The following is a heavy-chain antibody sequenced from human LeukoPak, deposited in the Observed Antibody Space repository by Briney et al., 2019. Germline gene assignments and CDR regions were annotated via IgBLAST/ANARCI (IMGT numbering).Heavy chain of an antibody. CDR2: IYHSGST. V-gene: IGHV4-30-2*01. Sequence: SQTLSLTCAVSGGSISSGGYSWSWIRQPPGKGLEWIGYIYHSGSTYYNPSLKSRVTISVDTSKNQFSLKLSSVTAADTAVYYCARGLGGSYLPFDYWGQGTLVTVSS. J-gene: IGHJ4*02. D-gene: IGHD1-26*01. CDR3: ARGLGGSYLPFDY. CDR1: GGSISSGGYS.